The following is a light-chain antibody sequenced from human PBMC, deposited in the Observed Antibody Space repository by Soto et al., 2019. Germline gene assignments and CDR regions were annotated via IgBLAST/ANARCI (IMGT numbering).Light chain of an antibody. J-gene: IGKJ3*01. V-gene: IGKV1-9*01. Sequence: IQLTQSPSSLSASVGDRVSIICRASQDIKTYLAWYQQKQGKAPKLLISGTFTLQSGVPSRFNGSGSGTDFTLTISRLQPEDFATYYCQHLNNYPPFTFAPGTKVDLE. CDR1: QDIKTY. CDR2: GTF. CDR3: QHLNNYPPFT.